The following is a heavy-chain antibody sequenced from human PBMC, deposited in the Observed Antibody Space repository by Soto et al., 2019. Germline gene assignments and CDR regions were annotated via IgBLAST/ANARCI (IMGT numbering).Heavy chain of an antibody. Sequence: GGSLRLSCAASGFTFNSYSMNWVRQAPGKGLEWVSSISSSSSYIYYADSVKGRFTISRDNAKKSLYLQMNSLSAEDTAVYYCGKERRGSGWSVCNFWGQGALVTVSS. V-gene: IGHV3-21*01. CDR3: GKERRGSGWSVCNF. CDR1: GFTFNSYS. D-gene: IGHD6-19*01. CDR2: ISSSSSYI. J-gene: IGHJ4*02.